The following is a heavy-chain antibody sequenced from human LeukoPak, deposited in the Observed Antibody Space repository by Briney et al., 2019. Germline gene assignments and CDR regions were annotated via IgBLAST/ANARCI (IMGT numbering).Heavy chain of an antibody. J-gene: IGHJ5*02. CDR3: ARGARWTYYYGSGSYYKGNNWFDP. Sequence: SETLSLTCAVYGGSFSGYYWSWIRQPPGKGLEWIGEINHRGSTNYHPSLKSRVTISVDTSKSQFSLKLSSVTAADTAVYYCARGARWTYYYGSGSYYKGNNWFDPWGQGTLVTVSS. CDR1: GGSFSGYY. CDR2: INHRGST. V-gene: IGHV4-34*01. D-gene: IGHD3-10*01.